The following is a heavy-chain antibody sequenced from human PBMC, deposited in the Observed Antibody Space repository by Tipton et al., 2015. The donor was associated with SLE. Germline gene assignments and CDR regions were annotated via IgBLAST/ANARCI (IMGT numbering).Heavy chain of an antibody. J-gene: IGHJ4*02. CDR1: GGSISSSSYY. CDR2: FYHSGST. CDR3: ARDLTEYSSSSGPSY. Sequence: TLSLTCTVSGGSISSSSYYWGWIRQPPGRGLEWIGSFYHSGSTNYNPSLKSRVTISVDTSKNQFSLKLSSVTAADTAVYYCARDLTEYSSSSGPSYWGQGTVVTVSS. D-gene: IGHD6-6*01. V-gene: IGHV4-39*07.